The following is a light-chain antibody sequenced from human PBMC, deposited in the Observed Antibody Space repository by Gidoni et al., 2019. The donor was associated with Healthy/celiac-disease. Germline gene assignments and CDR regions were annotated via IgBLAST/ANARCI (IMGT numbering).Light chain of an antibody. CDR2: AAS. CDR3: QQCYSTPPYS. Sequence: DIQMTQSPSSLSASVGDRVTITCRASQSISNYLNWYQQKPGKAPKLLIYAASSLQSGVPSRFSGSGSGTDFTLTISSLQPEDFATYYCQQCYSTPPYSFXQXTKLEIK. CDR1: QSISNY. J-gene: IGKJ2*03. V-gene: IGKV1-39*01.